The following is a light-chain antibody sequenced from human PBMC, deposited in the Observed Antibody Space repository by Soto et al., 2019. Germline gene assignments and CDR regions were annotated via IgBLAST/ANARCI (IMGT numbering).Light chain of an antibody. V-gene: IGKV3-11*01. CDR2: GAS. CDR3: QQRSNWPRFT. Sequence: EIVLTQSPATLSLSPGERATVSCRSSQSISKFLAWYQQKPGQAPSLFIYGASNRATGIPARFSGSGSGTDFTLTISSLEPEDFAVYYCQQRSNWPRFTFGPGTKVDI. CDR1: QSISKF. J-gene: IGKJ3*01.